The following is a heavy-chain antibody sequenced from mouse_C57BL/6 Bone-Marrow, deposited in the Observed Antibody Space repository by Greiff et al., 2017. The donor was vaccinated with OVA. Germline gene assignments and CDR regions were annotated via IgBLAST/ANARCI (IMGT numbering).Heavy chain of an antibody. CDR3: ASWDAGFAY. V-gene: IGHV2-2*01. CDR2: IWSGGST. D-gene: IGHD4-1*01. J-gene: IGHJ3*01. CDR1: GFSLTSYG. Sequence: QVQLQQSGPGLVQPSQSLSITCTASGFSLTSYGVHWVRQSPGKGLEWLGVIWSGGSTDYNAAFISSLSISKDNSKSQVFFKMSSLQADDAAIYCCASWDAGFAYGGQGTLVTVSA.